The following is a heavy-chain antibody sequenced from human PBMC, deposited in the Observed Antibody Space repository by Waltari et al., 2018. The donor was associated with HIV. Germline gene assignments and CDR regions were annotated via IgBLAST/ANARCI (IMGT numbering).Heavy chain of an antibody. Sequence: EVQLLESGGDLVQPGGSLRLSCAASGFIFSNNAMSWVRQAPGKGLEWVSSISGNGSDTNYAASVKGRFTISRDNSKNILYLQMNSLQAEDTAVYFCAGGFSHVLDYWGQGTLVTVSS. J-gene: IGHJ4*02. CDR2: ISGNGSDT. D-gene: IGHD5-18*01. V-gene: IGHV3-23*01. CDR3: AGGFSHVLDY. CDR1: GFIFSNNA.